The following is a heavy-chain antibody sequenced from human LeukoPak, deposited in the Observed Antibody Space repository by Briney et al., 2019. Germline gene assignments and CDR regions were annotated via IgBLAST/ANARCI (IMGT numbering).Heavy chain of an antibody. CDR1: GFTFSSFG. Sequence: PGGSLRLSCAASGFTFSSFGMHWVRQAPGEGLEWVAVIWYDASNKYYVDSVKGRFTISRDNSKNTLYLQMNSLRDDDTAVYYCVRGVGVSRFNYLDPWGQGTLVIVSS. CDR3: VRGVGVSRFNYLDP. CDR2: IWYDASNK. V-gene: IGHV3-33*01. J-gene: IGHJ5*02. D-gene: IGHD1-7*01.